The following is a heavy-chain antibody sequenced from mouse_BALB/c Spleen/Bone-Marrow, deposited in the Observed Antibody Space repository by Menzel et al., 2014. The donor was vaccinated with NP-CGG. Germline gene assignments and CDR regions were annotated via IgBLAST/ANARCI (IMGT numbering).Heavy chain of an antibody. D-gene: IGHD2-14*01. CDR3: ARGGYDDAMDY. V-gene: IGHV3-2*02. J-gene: IGHJ4*01. CDR2: ISYSGST. Sequence: EVQLQQSGPGLVKPSQSLSLTCTVTGYSIXSDYAWNWIRQFPGNKLEWMGYISYSGSTSYNPSLKSRVSITRDTSKNQFFLQLNSVTTEDTATYYCARGGYDDAMDYWGQGTSVTVSS. CDR1: GYSIXSDYA.